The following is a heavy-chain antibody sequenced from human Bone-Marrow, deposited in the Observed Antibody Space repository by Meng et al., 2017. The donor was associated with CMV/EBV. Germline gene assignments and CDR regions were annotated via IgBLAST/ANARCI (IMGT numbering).Heavy chain of an antibody. Sequence: SETLSLTCTVSGGSISSSSYYWGWIRQPPGKGLEWIGSFYYSGSTYYNPSLKSRVTISVDTSKNQFSLKLSSVTAADMAVYYCARAAGIVVLPAATGYFDYWGQGTLVTVSS. D-gene: IGHD2-2*01. V-gene: IGHV4-39*07. J-gene: IGHJ4*02. CDR3: ARAAGIVVLPAATGYFDY. CDR1: GGSISSSSYY. CDR2: FYYSGST.